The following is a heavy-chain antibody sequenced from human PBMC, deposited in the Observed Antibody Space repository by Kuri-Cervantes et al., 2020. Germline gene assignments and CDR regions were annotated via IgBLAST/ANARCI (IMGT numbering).Heavy chain of an antibody. Sequence: GESLKISCAASGFTFSSYSMNWVRQAPGKGLEWVSSISSSSSYIYYADSVKGRVTVSRDSSKNTLYLQMNSLRAEDTAVYYCARVFRSYGFDIWGQGTMVTVSS. CDR1: GFTFSSYS. J-gene: IGHJ3*02. CDR2: ISSSSSYI. V-gene: IGHV3-21*01. D-gene: IGHD3-10*01. CDR3: ARVFRSYGFDI.